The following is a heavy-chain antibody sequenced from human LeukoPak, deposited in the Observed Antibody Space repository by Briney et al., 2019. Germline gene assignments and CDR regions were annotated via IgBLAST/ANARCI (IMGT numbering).Heavy chain of an antibody. J-gene: IGHJ4*02. CDR2: IYRSGTT. V-gene: IGHV4-30-2*01. D-gene: IGHD2-2*01. CDR1: GGSISSGDYS. CDR3: GRGDQGIDY. Sequence: PSETLSLTCDVSGGSISSGDYSWNWIRQPPGKGLEWIGNIYRSGTTYYNPSLKSRVTISVDRSKNQFSLKLSSVTAADTAVYHCGRGDQGIDYWGQGTLVTVSS.